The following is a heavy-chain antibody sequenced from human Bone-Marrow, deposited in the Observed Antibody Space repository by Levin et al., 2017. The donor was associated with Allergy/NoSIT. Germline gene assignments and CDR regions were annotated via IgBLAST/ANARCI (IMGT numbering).Heavy chain of an antibody. CDR3: ARTLGYCNGDSCYYYFDY. CDR1: NYSISSGFY. CDR2: IDHTGST. J-gene: IGHJ4*02. D-gene: IGHD2-15*01. V-gene: IGHV4-38-2*01. Sequence: SQTLSLTCGVSNYSISSGFYWGWIRQPPGKGLEWIGNIDHTGSTYYNPSLKSRVTISVDTSKNQFSLKVTSVTAADTAVYYCARTLGYCNGDSCYYYFDYWGQGTLVTVSS.